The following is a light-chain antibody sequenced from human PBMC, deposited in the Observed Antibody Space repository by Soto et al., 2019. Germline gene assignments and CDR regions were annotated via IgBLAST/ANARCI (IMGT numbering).Light chain of an antibody. Sequence: EIVLTQSPGTLSLSPGERATLSCRASQSVWSSYLAWYQQKPGQTPRLLIYGASSRATGIPDRFSGSGSGTDFTLTISRLEPEDFADYYCQQYNNWPQITFGQGARLEIK. V-gene: IGKV3-20*01. CDR1: QSVWSSY. J-gene: IGKJ5*01. CDR2: GAS. CDR3: QQYNNWPQIT.